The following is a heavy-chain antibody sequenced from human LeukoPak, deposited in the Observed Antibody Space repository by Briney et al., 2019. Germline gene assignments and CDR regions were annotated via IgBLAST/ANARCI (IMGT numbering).Heavy chain of an antibody. D-gene: IGHD3-16*02. V-gene: IGHV1-3*01. CDR2: VNVGNGNT. Sequence: ASVKVSCKASGYTFTMFGIHWVRQAPGQRPEWMGWVNVGNGNTKYSQKFQDRVTIARETSASTAYMELNSLTFEDTAVYYCARTSLSACDYWGQGTLVTVSS. CDR1: GYTFTMFG. J-gene: IGHJ4*02. CDR3: ARTSLSACDY.